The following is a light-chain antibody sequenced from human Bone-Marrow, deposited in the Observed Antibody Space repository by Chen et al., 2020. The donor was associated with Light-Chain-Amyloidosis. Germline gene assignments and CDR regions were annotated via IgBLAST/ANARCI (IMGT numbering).Light chain of an antibody. CDR3: QVWDRGSDRPV. CDR1: NIGSTS. Sequence: SYVLTQPSSVSVAPGQTATIACGGNNIGSTSVHWYQQTPGQAPLLVVYDDSDRPSGIPERLCGPNSGNTATLTISRVEAGDEADYYCQVWDRGSDRPVFGGGTKLTVL. V-gene: IGLV3-21*02. J-gene: IGLJ3*02. CDR2: DDS.